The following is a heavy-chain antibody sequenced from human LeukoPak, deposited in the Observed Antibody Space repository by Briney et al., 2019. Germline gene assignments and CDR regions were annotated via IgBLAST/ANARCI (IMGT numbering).Heavy chain of an antibody. CDR1: GYTFTSYA. CDR3: QGNYYDSSFDI. J-gene: IGHJ3*02. CDR2: IIPIFGTA. D-gene: IGHD3-22*01. Sequence: GASVKVSCKASGYTFTSYAISWVRQAPGQGLEWMGGIIPIFGTANYAQKFQGRVTITADESTSTAYMELSSLRSEDTAVYYCQGNYYDSSFDIWGQGTMVTVSS. V-gene: IGHV1-69*13.